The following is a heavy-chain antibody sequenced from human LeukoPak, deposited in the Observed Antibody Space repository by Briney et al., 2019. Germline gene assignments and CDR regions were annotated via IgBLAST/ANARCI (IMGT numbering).Heavy chain of an antibody. CDR3: VNSGFDP. V-gene: IGHV3-30*02. Sequence: PGGSLRLSCASSGFTFSTYGMHWVRQAPGKGLEWLTFIGYDGTKTDYIDSVKGRFTISRDNFKNTLSLQMNGLRVEDTALYYCVNSGFDPWGQGTLVTVSS. CDR2: IGYDGTKT. CDR1: GFTFSTYG. D-gene: IGHD3-10*01. J-gene: IGHJ5*02.